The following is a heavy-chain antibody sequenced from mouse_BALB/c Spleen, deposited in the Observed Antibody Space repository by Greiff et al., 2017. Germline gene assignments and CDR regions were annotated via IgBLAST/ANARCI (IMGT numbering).Heavy chain of an antibody. CDR1: GFTFSSYG. CDR3: ARHLYYYGSSYAMDY. V-gene: IGHV5-6-3*01. CDR2: INSNGGST. J-gene: IGHJ4*01. Sequence: EVQLVESGGGLVQPGGSLKLSCAASGFTFSSYGMSWVRQTPDKRLELVATINSNGGSTYYPDSVKGRFTISRDNAKNTLYLQMSSLKSEDTAMYYCARHLYYYGSSYAMDYWGQGTSVTVSS. D-gene: IGHD1-1*01.